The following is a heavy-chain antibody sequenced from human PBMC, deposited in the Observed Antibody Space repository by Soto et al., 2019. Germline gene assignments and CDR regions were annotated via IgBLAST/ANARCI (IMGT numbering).Heavy chain of an antibody. CDR3: ARAQPNLHFDY. D-gene: IGHD7-27*01. V-gene: IGHV1-46*01. CDR1: GYTFSSCY. J-gene: IGHJ4*02. CDR2: VNPGGGT. Sequence: GASVKVSCKASGYTFSSCYLHCVRQAPGQGLEWMGIVNPGGGTSYAQKFQGRVTMTRDTSTSTVYMELSSLRSEDTAVYYCARAQPNLHFDYWGQGTLVTVSS.